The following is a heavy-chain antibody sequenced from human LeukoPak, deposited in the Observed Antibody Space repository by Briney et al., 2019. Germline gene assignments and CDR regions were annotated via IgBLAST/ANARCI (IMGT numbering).Heavy chain of an antibody. CDR1: GVSISSSNYY. CDR2: IHYSGST. Sequence: PSETLSLACTVSGVSISSSNYYWGWIRQPRGKGLEWIGSIHYSGSTYYNPSLKSRVTVSVGTSKNQFTVNLSSVTAADTAVYYCTRHFGSGRDDYWGQGTLVTVSS. J-gene: IGHJ4*02. V-gene: IGHV4-39*01. CDR3: TRHFGSGRDDY. D-gene: IGHD3-10*01.